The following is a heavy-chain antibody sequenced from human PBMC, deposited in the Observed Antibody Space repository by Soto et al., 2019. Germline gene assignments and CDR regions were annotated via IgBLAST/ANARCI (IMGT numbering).Heavy chain of an antibody. CDR1: GDAFKSYA. V-gene: IGHV1-69*06. J-gene: IGHJ4*02. Sequence: QVLLLQSGSEVKKAGSSVKVSCKASGDAFKSYAIHWVRQAPGQGLEYMGRIIPSYDNTKYAQKFHGSLTLTAAMYTSTVYMELSSLRSEDTAVYSCARDTTNDYGDDTFDSWGQGTKVIVSS. CDR2: IIPSYDNT. CDR3: ARDTTNDYGDDTFDS. D-gene: IGHD4-17*01.